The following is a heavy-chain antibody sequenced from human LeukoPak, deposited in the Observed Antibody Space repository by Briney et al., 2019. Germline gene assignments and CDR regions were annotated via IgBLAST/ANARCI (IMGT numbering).Heavy chain of an antibody. V-gene: IGHV3-23*01. D-gene: IGHD3-22*01. CDR1: GFTFSSYA. Sequence: GGSLRLSCAASGFTFSSYAMSWVRQAPGKGLEWVSAISGSGGSTYYADSVKGRFTISRDNSKNTLYLQMNSLRAEDTAVYCCAKDPGNYYDSSGYYFPTPTHFDYWGQEPWSPSPQ. J-gene: IGHJ4*01. CDR3: AKDPGNYYDSSGYYFPTPTHFDY. CDR2: ISGSGGST.